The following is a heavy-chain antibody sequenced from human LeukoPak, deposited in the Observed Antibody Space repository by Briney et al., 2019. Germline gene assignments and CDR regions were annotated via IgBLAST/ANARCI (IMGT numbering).Heavy chain of an antibody. CDR2: IYTSGST. D-gene: IGHD4-11*01. CDR1: GGSISSGSYY. J-gene: IGHJ5*02. CDR3: ARADYSMDGGWFDP. V-gene: IGHV4-61*02. Sequence: SETLSLTCTVSGGSISSGSYYWSWIRQPAGKGLEWIGRIYTSGSTNYNPSLKSRVTISVDTSKNQFSLKLSSVTAADTAVYYCARADYSMDGGWFDPWGQGTLVTVSS.